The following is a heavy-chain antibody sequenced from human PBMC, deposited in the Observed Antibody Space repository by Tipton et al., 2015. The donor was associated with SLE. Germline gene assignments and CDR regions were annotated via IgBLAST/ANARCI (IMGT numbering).Heavy chain of an antibody. CDR1: GFTFSSYG. CDR2: IRYDGSNK. V-gene: IGHV3-33*01. J-gene: IGHJ4*02. CDR3: ARVPLPGIAVAGTGY. Sequence: RSLRLSCAASGFTFSSYGMHWVRQAPGKGLEWVAFIRYDGSNKYYADSVKGRFTISRDNAKNSLYLQMNSLRAEDTAVYYCARVPLPGIAVAGTGYWGQGTLVTVSS. D-gene: IGHD6-19*01.